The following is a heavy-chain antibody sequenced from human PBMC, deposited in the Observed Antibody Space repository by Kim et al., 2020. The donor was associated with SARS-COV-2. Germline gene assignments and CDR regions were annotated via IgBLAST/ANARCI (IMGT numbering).Heavy chain of an antibody. V-gene: IGHV4-34*01. CDR3: ARGLSLLWFRESYFDY. Sequence: SETLSLTCAVYGGSFSGYYWSWIRQPPGKGLEWIGEINHSGSTNYNPSLKSRVTISVDTSKNQFSLKLSSVTAADTAVYYCARGLSLLWFRESYFDYWGQGTLVTVSS. CDR1: GGSFSGYY. CDR2: INHSGST. D-gene: IGHD3-10*01. J-gene: IGHJ4*02.